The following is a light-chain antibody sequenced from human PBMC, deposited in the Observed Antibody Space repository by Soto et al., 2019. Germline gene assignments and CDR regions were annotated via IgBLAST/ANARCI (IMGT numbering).Light chain of an antibody. CDR1: QGISSY. CDR2: AAS. V-gene: IGKV1-8*01. Sequence: PSSLSASTGDRVTITCLASQGISSYLAWYQQKPGKAPKLLIYAASTLQSGVPSRFSGSGPGTDFTLTISCLQSEDFATYYCQQYYSYPLTFGQGTKVDIK. J-gene: IGKJ1*01. CDR3: QQYYSYPLT.